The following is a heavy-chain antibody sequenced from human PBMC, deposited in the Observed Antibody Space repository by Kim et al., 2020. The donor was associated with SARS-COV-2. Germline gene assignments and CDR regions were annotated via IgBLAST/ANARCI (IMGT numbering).Heavy chain of an antibody. Sequence: GGSLRLSCAASGFTFSSYEMNWVRQAPGKGLEWVSYISSSGSTIYYADSVKGRFTISRDNAKNSLYLQMNSLRAEDTAVYYCAPGGYYSGYFDYWCQGTLVTVSS. V-gene: IGHV3-48*03. CDR2: ISSSGSTI. J-gene: IGHJ4*02. D-gene: IGHD3-22*01. CDR3: APGGYYSGYFDY. CDR1: GFTFSSYE.